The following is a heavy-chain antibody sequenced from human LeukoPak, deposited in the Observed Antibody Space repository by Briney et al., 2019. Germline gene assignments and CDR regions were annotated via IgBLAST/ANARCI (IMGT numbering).Heavy chain of an antibody. CDR2: ISGSSTYI. J-gene: IGHJ2*01. CDR3: ARDEVTVASSPSYWFFAL. D-gene: IGHD2-15*01. CDR1: GFTFSRYT. Sequence: GGSLRLSCAASGFTFSRYTMNWVRHAPGKGLEWVSSISGSSTYIFSADSMKGRFTISRDNAKNSLYLQINSLRAEDTAIYYCARDEVTVASSPSYWFFALWGRGTLVTVSS. V-gene: IGHV3-21*06.